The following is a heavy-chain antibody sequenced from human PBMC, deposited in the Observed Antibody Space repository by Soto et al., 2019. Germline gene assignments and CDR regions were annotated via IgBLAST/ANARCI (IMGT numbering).Heavy chain of an antibody. CDR2: IHYSGNT. Sequence: SETLSLTCTVSGSSISNYYWSWIRQPPGKGLEWIGYIHYSGNTKYNPSLKSRVTISSDTSKDQFSLKLTSMTAADTAVYYCARGHYDFWSGYFATIDYWGQGTLVTVSS. D-gene: IGHD3-3*01. J-gene: IGHJ4*02. CDR3: ARGHYDFWSGYFATIDY. CDR1: GSSISNYY. V-gene: IGHV4-59*08.